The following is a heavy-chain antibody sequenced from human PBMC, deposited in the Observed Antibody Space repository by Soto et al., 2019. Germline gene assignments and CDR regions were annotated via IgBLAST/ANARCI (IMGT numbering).Heavy chain of an antibody. CDR3: ARQLSGYSYGPIPNWFDP. D-gene: IGHD5-18*01. CDR2: IIPIFGTA. J-gene: IGHJ5*02. CDR1: GGTFSSYT. Sequence: SVKVSCKASGGTFSSYTISWVRQAPGQGLEWMGGIIPIFGTANYAQKFQGRVTITADESTSTAYMELSSLRSEDTAVYYCARQLSGYSYGPIPNWFDPWGQGTLVTVSS. V-gene: IGHV1-69*13.